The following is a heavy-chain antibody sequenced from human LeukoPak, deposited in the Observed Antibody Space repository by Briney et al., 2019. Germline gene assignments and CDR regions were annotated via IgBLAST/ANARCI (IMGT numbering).Heavy chain of an antibody. D-gene: IGHD6-13*01. CDR2: IKQDGSEK. Sequence: PGGSLRLSCAASGFTFSSYWMSWVRQAPGKGREWLANIKQDGSEKYYVDSVKGRFTISRDNAKNSLYLQMNSLRAEDTAVYYCASPRSKRWYDYYFDYWGQGTLVTVSS. CDR3: ASPRSKRWYDYYFDY. CDR1: GFTFSSYW. J-gene: IGHJ4*02. V-gene: IGHV3-7*01.